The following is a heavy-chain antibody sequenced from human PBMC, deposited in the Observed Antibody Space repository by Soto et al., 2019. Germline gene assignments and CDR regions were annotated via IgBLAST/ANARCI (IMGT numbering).Heavy chain of an antibody. V-gene: IGHV2-70*01. CDR2: IDWDDDK. CDR3: ARISSSTTIPYYYYGMDV. D-gene: IGHD2-2*01. J-gene: IGHJ6*02. CDR1: GFSLSTSGMC. Sequence: SGPTLVNPTQTLTLTCTFSGFSLSTSGMCVSWIRQPPGKALEWLALIDWDDDKYYSTSLKTRLTISKDTSKNQEVLTMTNMDPVDTATYYCARISSSTTIPYYYYGMDVWGQGTTVTVSS.